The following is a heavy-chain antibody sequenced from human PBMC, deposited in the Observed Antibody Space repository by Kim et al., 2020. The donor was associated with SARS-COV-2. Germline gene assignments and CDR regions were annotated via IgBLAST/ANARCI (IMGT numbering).Heavy chain of an antibody. CDR1: GFTFSSYG. V-gene: IGHV3-30*18. Sequence: GGSLRLSCAASGFTFSSYGMHWVRQAPGKGLEWVAVISYDGSNKYYADSVKGRFTISRDNSKNTLYLQMNSLRAEDTAVYYCAKAEQQLVKGDAFDIWGQGTMVTVSS. J-gene: IGHJ3*02. CDR3: AKAEQQLVKGDAFDI. D-gene: IGHD6-13*01. CDR2: ISYDGSNK.